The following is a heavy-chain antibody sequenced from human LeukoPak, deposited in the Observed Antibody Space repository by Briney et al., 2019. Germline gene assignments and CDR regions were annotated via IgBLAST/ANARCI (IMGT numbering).Heavy chain of an antibody. D-gene: IGHD6-19*01. CDR2: IYGSGST. CDR3: ARNVGWYSHDS. CDR1: GDSLSSHF. J-gene: IGHJ4*02. V-gene: IGHV4-59*08. Sequence: SETLSLTCTVSGDSLSSHFWSWIWQPPGKGLEWIGYIYGSGSTNYDPSLKSRVTISEDTSKNHFSLKLTSVTAADTAVYYCARNVGWYSHDSWGQGTLVTVSS.